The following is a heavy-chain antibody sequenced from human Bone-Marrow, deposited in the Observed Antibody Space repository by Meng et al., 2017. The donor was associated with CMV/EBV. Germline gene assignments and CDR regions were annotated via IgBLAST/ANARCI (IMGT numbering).Heavy chain of an antibody. J-gene: IGHJ3*02. CDR1: GYTFTRYY. CDR3: ARDLPNAFDI. Sequence: ASVKVSCKASGYTFTRYYMHWVRQAPGQGLEWMGIINPSGGSTSYAQKFQGRVTMTRDTSTNTVYMELSSLRFEDTAVYYCARDLPNAFDIWGQGTMVTVSS. V-gene: IGHV1-46*01. CDR2: INPSGGST.